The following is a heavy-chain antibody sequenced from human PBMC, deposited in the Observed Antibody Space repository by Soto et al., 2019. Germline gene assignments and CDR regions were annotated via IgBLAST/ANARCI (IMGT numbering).Heavy chain of an antibody. V-gene: IGHV4-59*01. CDR1: GGSISSDD. J-gene: IGHJ4*02. CDR2: ISYSGNT. D-gene: IGHD1-26*01. Sequence: PSETLSLTCTVSGGSISSDDCSWIRQPPGKGLEWIGYISYSGNTNYNPSLKSLVTISVDTSKKQFSLKLRSVTDADTAVYYCARVLSGSSLFDYWGQGMLVTVSS. CDR3: ARVLSGSSLFDY.